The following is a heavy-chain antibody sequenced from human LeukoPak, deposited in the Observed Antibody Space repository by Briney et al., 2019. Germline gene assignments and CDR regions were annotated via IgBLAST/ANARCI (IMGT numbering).Heavy chain of an antibody. CDR3: ARRLLWFGELLSSDP. Sequence: SQTLSLTCAISGDSVSSNSATWNWIRQSPSRGLEWLGRTYYKSKWYNDYAVSVKSRITINSDTSKNQFSLKLSSVTAADTAVYYCARRLLWFGELLSSDPWGQGTLVTVSS. CDR2: TYYKSKWYN. CDR1: GDSVSSNSAT. J-gene: IGHJ5*02. D-gene: IGHD3-10*01. V-gene: IGHV6-1*01.